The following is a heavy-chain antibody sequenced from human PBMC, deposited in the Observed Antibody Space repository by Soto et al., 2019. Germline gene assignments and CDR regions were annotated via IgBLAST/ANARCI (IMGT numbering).Heavy chain of an antibody. CDR1: GGSISTSNW. CDR3: ARARATIAAAAIFDC. Sequence: SETLSLTCAVSGGSISTSNWRSWVRQPPGKGLEWIGEVYRTGSTNYNPSLESRLTISVDKSKNQFSLKLTSVTAADTAVYYCARARATIAAAAIFDCWGQGTLVTVS. CDR2: VYRTGST. V-gene: IGHV4-4*02. J-gene: IGHJ4*02. D-gene: IGHD6-13*01.